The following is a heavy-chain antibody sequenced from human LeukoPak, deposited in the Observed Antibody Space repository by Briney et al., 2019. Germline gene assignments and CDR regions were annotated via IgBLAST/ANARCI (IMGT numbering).Heavy chain of an antibody. V-gene: IGHV3-23*01. CDR2: ISGTGGSP. CDR1: GLTFSSYA. CDR3: AKDITMIVVEIGAFDI. D-gene: IGHD3-22*01. J-gene: IGHJ3*02. Sequence: PGGSLRLSYAATGLTFSSYAMPSVHQSPRKRLHSVSAISGTGGSPYYADSVKGSFTISRDNSKNTLYLQMNSLRAEDTAVYYCAKDITMIVVEIGAFDIWGQGTMVTVSS.